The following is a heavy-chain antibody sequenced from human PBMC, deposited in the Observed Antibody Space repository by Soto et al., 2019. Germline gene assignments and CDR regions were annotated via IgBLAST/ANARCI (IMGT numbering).Heavy chain of an antibody. CDR2: ISYDGSNK. CDR1: GFTFSSYG. CDR3: AKAPTAYRGYYYDSSGYYWGWFDP. Sequence: GGSLRLSCAASGFTFSSYGMHWVRQAPGKGLEWVAVISYDGSNKYYADSVKGRFTISRDNSKNTLYLQMNSLRAEDTAVYYCAKAPTAYRGYYYDSSGYYWGWFDPWGQGTLVTVSS. D-gene: IGHD3-22*01. V-gene: IGHV3-30*18. J-gene: IGHJ5*02.